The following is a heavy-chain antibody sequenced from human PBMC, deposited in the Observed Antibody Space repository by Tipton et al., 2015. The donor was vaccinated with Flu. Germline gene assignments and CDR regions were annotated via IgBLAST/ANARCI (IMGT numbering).Heavy chain of an antibody. J-gene: IGHJ5*02. Sequence: AASGFTFSSYPMHWVRQAPCKGLEWVAVISYDDDETNKYYADFVESRFAISRDNSKNTLYLQMNSLRPEDTAIYHCARSAHDNADYYNWVAPWGQGTLVTVSS. V-gene: IGHV3-30*09. CDR3: ARSAHDNADYYNWVAP. D-gene: IGHD5-12*01. CDR1: GFTFSSYP. CDR2: ISYDDDETNK.